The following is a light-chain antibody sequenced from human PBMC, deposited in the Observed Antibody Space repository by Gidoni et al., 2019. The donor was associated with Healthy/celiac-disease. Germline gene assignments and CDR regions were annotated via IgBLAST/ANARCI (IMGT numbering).Light chain of an antibody. V-gene: IGLV2-14*01. CDR2: EVS. CDR1: SSDVGGYNY. CDR3: SSYTSSRDVV. Sequence: QSALTPPASVSGSPGQSITISCTGTSSDVGGYNYVSWYQQHPGKAPKLMIYEVSNRPSGVSNRFSGSKSGNTASLTIAGRQAEDEADYYCSSYTSSRDVVFGGGTKLTVL. J-gene: IGLJ2*01.